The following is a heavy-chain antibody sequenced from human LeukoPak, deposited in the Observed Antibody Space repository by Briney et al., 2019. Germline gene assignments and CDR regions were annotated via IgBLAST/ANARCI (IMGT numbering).Heavy chain of an antibody. CDR2: ISAYNGNT. Sequence: ASVKVSCKASGYTFTSYGISWVRQAPGQGLEWMGWISAYNGNTNYAQKLQGRVTMTTDTSTSTAYMELRSLRSDDTAVYYCARLIRYCSSTSCPWVLDYYYYMDVWGKGTTVTVSS. V-gene: IGHV1-18*01. J-gene: IGHJ6*03. CDR3: ARLIRYCSSTSCPWVLDYYYYMDV. CDR1: GYTFTSYG. D-gene: IGHD2-2*01.